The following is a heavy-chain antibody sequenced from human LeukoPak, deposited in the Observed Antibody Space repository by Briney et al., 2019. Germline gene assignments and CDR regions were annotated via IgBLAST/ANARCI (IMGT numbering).Heavy chain of an antibody. Sequence: SETLSLTCTVSGYSINSGYYWGWIRQPPGKGLEWIGIIYHSGSTYYNPSLKSRVTISVDTSKNQFSLKVSSVTAADTAVYYCAKRGNWGFFDYWGQGTLVAVSS. CDR3: AKRGNWGFFDY. CDR2: IYHSGST. V-gene: IGHV4-38-2*02. D-gene: IGHD7-27*01. J-gene: IGHJ4*02. CDR1: GYSINSGYY.